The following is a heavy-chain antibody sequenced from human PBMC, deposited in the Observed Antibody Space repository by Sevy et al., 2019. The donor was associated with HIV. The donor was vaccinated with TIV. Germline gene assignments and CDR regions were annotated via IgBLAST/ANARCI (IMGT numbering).Heavy chain of an antibody. CDR2: MKQDGSEK. CDR3: VREGLGGFSYSLDC. Sequence: GGSLRLSCAASGFTFSSYWMSWVRQAPGKGLEWVATMKQDGSEKYYVDSVKGRFTISRDKAKHSLYLQMNSLGAEDTAVYYCVREGLGGFSYSLDCWGQGTLVTVSS. V-gene: IGHV3-7*01. J-gene: IGHJ4*02. D-gene: IGHD5-18*01. CDR1: GFTFSSYW.